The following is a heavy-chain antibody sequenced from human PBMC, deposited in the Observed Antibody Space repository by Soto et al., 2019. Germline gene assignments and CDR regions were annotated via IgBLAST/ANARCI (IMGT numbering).Heavy chain of an antibody. D-gene: IGHD2-15*01. CDR1: GGSISSYY. CDR3: ARACSGGSCYSEDYYGMDV. J-gene: IGHJ6*02. CDR2: IYYSGST. V-gene: IGHV4-59*01. Sequence: SETLSLTCTVSGGSISSYYWSWIRQPPGKGLEWIGYIYYSGSTNYNPSLKSRVTISVDTSKNQFSLKLSSVTAADTAVYYCARACSGGSCYSEDYYGMDVWGQGTTVTVSS.